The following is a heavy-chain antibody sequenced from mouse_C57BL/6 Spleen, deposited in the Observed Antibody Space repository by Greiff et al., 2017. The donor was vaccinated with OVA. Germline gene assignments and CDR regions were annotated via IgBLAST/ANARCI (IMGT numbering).Heavy chain of an antibody. J-gene: IGHJ4*01. D-gene: IGHD4-1*01. Sequence: VKLVESGPGLVAPSQSLSITCTVSGFSLTSYAISWVRQPPGKGLEWLGVIWTGGGTNYNSALKSRLSISKDNSKSQVFLKMNSLQTDDTARYYCARSGNWDEEYAMDYWGQGTSVTVSS. CDR3: ARSGNWDEEYAMDY. V-gene: IGHV2-9-1*01. CDR2: IWTGGGT. CDR1: GFSLTSYA.